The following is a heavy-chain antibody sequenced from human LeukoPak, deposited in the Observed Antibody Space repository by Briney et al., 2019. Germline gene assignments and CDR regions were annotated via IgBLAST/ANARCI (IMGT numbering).Heavy chain of an antibody. V-gene: IGHV4-39*07. J-gene: IGHJ4*02. Sequence: SETLSLTCTVSGGSISSSSHYWGWIRQPPGKGLEWIGSFYYSGSTYYNPSLKSRVTISIDTSKTQFSLRLSSVTAADTAVYYCARGLQFFDYWGQGTLVTVSS. CDR3: ARGLQFFDY. CDR1: GGSISSSSHY. D-gene: IGHD5-24*01. CDR2: FYYSGST.